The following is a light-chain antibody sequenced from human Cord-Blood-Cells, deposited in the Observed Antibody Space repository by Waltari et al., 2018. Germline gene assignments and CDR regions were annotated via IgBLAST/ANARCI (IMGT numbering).Light chain of an antibody. CDR1: QSVLYSSNNKNY. Sequence: DIVMTQSPDSLAVPLGERATINCKPSQSVLYSSNNKNYLAWYQQKPGQPPKRLICWESTRESGVPDRFSGSGSETDFTLTVSSLQAEDVAVYYCQQYYSTRTFNQGTKVEIK. CDR2: WES. V-gene: IGKV4-1*01. J-gene: IGKJ1*01. CDR3: QQYYSTRT.